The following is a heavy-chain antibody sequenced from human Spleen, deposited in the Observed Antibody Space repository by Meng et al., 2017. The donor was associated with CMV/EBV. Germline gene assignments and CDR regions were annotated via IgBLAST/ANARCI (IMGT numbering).Heavy chain of an antibody. D-gene: IGHD3-10*01. V-gene: IGHV3-21*04. CDR3: ARGLPMGGYYYYGMDV. CDR2: ITSSSSHL. Sequence: GGSLRLSCAASGFTFSSYSMNWVRQAPGKGLEWVSSITSSSSHLTYADSVQGRFTISRDNAKNSLYLQMNSLRAEDTALYHCARGLPMGGYYYYGMDVWGQGTTVTVSS. CDR1: GFTFSSYS. J-gene: IGHJ6*02.